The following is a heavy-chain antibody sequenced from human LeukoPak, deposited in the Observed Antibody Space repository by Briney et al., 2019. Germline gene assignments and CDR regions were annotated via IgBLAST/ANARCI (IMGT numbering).Heavy chain of an antibody. J-gene: IGHJ4*02. CDR1: GFTLSVYW. CDR3: ARDSRDYDFWSGPPFDY. Sequence: GGSLRLSCAASGFTLSVYWMTWVRQAPGKGLEWVANKNHDGSEKYYVDSVKGRFTISRDNAKNSLSLQMSSLRVEDMAVYYCARDSRDYDFWSGPPFDYWGQGTLVTVSS. V-gene: IGHV3-7*03. CDR2: KNHDGSEK. D-gene: IGHD3-3*01.